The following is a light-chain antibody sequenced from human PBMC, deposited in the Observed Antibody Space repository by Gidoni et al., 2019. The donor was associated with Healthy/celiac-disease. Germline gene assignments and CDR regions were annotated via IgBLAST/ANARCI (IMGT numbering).Light chain of an antibody. Sequence: SYELTQPPSVSASPGQTASITCSGDTWGDKYACWYQQKPGQSPVLVIYQVSKRPSGIPERFSGSNSGNTATLTISGTQAMDEADYYCQACDSSTAAVFGGGTKLTVL. CDR1: TWGDKY. CDR2: QVS. J-gene: IGLJ2*01. CDR3: QACDSSTAAV. V-gene: IGLV3-1*01.